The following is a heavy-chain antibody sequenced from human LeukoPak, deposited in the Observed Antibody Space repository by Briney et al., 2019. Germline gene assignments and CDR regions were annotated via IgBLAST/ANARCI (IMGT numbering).Heavy chain of an antibody. V-gene: IGHV1-69*05. J-gene: IGHJ4*02. CDR1: GGTFSSYA. Sequence: SVKVSCKASGGTFSSYAFNWMRQAPGQGLEWMGGIIPISATADYAQKFQARVTITTDESTSTAYMELSSLRSEDTAVYYCARGSQGIAAAGLHDYWGQGTLVTVSS. CDR2: IIPISATA. D-gene: IGHD6-13*01. CDR3: ARGSQGIAAAGLHDY.